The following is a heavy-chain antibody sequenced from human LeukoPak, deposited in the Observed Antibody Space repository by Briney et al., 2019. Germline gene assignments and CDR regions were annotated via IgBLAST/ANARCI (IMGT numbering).Heavy chain of an antibody. CDR1: GYSFTSYW. V-gene: IGHV5-51*01. Sequence: PGESLKISCKGSGYSFTSYWIGWVRQMPGKGLEWMGIIYPGDSDTRYSPSFQGQVTISADKSISTAYLQWSSLKASDTAMYYCARHSLPSSGWYAGAFDIWGQGTMVTVSS. J-gene: IGHJ3*02. CDR2: IYPGDSDT. D-gene: IGHD6-19*01. CDR3: ARHSLPSSGWYAGAFDI.